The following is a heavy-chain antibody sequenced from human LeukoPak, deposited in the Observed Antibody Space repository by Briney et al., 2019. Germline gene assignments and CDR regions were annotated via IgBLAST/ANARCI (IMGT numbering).Heavy chain of an antibody. Sequence: SETLSLTCTVSGGSISSYYWSWIRQPAGKGLEWIGRIYTSGSTNYNPSLKSRVTMSVDTSKNQFSLKLSSVTAADTAVYYCARRSYYYGSGRKHYYYYYMDVWGKGTTVTISS. D-gene: IGHD3-10*01. CDR1: GGSISSYY. CDR3: ARRSYYYGSGRKHYYYYYMDV. V-gene: IGHV4-4*07. CDR2: IYTSGST. J-gene: IGHJ6*03.